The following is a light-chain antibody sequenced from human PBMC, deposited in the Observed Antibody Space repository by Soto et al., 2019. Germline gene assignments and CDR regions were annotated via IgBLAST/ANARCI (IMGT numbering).Light chain of an antibody. CDR3: CSYEGSNTFYV. Sequence: QSVLTQPRSVSGSPGQSVTISCTGTSSDVGGYSYLSWYQQHPGKGPKLMIYDVSKRPSGVPDRFSGSKSGNTASLTISGLQAEDEADYYCCSYEGSNTFYVFGTGTKVTVL. CDR2: DVS. V-gene: IGLV2-11*01. CDR1: SSDVGGYSY. J-gene: IGLJ1*01.